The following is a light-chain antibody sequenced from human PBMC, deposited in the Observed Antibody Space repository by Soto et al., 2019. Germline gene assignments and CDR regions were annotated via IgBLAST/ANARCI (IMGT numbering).Light chain of an antibody. CDR1: TSNIGNHH. Sequence: QSVLTQPPSVSAAPGQRVTISCSGSTSNIGNHHVSWYQQLPGTAPKLLIYDNDKRPSGIPDRFSGSKSGTSATLGITGLHTGDEADYYCGTWDNSLNTGWVFGGGTKLTVL. V-gene: IGLV1-51*01. CDR3: GTWDNSLNTGWV. J-gene: IGLJ3*02. CDR2: DND.